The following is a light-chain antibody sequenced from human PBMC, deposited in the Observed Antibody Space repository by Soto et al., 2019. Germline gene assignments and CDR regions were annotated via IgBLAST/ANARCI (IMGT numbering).Light chain of an antibody. CDR2: GNS. Sequence: QSVLTQPPSVSGAPGQRVTISCTGSSSNIGAGYDVHWYQPLPGTAPKLLIYGNSNRPSGVPDRFSGSKSGTSASLAITGPQAEAEADYDCQSYDSSLSVVVFGGGTKLTVL. V-gene: IGLV1-40*01. J-gene: IGLJ2*01. CDR3: QSYDSSLSVVV. CDR1: SSNIGAGYD.